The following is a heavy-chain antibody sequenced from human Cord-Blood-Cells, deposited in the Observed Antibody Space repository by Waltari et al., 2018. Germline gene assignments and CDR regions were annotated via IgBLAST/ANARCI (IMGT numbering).Heavy chain of an antibody. V-gene: IGHV3-7*01. J-gene: IGHJ4*02. CDR1: GFTFSSYW. CDR3: ARRSTSCTFDY. Sequence: EVQLVESGGGLVQPGGSLRLPCAASGFTFSSYWLSWVRQAPGKGLEWVANIKQDGSEKYYVDSVKGRFTISRDNAKNSLYLQMNSLRAEDTAVYYCARRSTSCTFDYWGQGTLVTVSS. CDR2: IKQDGSEK. D-gene: IGHD2-2*01.